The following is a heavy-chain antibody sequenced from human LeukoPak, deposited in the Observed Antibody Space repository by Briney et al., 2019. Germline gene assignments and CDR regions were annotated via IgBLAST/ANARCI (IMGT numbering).Heavy chain of an antibody. CDR3: ASPFPFDY. CDR1: GGSFSGYY. V-gene: IGHV4-34*01. Sequence: SETQSLTCAVYGGSFSGYYWSWIRQPPGKGLEWIGEINHSGSTNYNPSLKSRVTISVDTSKNQFSLKLSSVTAADTAVYYCASPFPFDYWGQGTLVTVSS. D-gene: IGHD2/OR15-2a*01. J-gene: IGHJ4*02. CDR2: INHSGST.